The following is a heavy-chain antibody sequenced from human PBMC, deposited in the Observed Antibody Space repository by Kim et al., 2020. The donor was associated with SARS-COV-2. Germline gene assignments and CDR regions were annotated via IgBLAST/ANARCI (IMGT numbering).Heavy chain of an antibody. CDR2: ISNSGSYT. V-gene: IGHV3-11*06. J-gene: IGHJ4*02. Sequence: GGSLRLSCAASGFTFSDYYMSWIRQAPGKGLEWVSFISNSGSYTTYADSVKGRFTMSRDNAKNSLSLQMNSLRAEDTAVYYCARASREVDYWGQGTLVTVSS. CDR1: GFTFSDYY. CDR3: ARASREVDY.